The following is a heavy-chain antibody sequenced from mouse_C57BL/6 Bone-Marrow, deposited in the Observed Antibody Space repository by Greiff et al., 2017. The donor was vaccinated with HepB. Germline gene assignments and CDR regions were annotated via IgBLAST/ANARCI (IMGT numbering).Heavy chain of an antibody. Sequence: QVQLQQPGAELVKPGASVKMSCKASGYTFTSYWITWVKQRPGQGLEWIGDIYPGSGSTNYNEKFKSKATLTGDTSSSTAYMQLSSLTSEDSAVYYCASNAISLWGTGTTVTVSS. CDR3: ASNAISL. CDR2: IYPGSGST. CDR1: GYTFTSYW. V-gene: IGHV1-55*01. J-gene: IGHJ1*03.